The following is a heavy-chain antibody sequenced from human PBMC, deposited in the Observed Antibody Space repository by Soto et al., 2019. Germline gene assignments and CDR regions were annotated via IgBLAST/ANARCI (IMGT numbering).Heavy chain of an antibody. D-gene: IGHD3-22*01. J-gene: IGHJ5*02. V-gene: IGHV3-23*01. Sequence: GGSLRLSCAASGFTFSSYAMSWVRQAPGKGLEWVSAISGSGGSTYYADSVKGRFTISRDNSKNTLYLQMNSLRAEDTAVYYCAKDSYDSSGQRWFDPWGQGTLVTVSS. CDR1: GFTFSSYA. CDR2: ISGSGGST. CDR3: AKDSYDSSGQRWFDP.